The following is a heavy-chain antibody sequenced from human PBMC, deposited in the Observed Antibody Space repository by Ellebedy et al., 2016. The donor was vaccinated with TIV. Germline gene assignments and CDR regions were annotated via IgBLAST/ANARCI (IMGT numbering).Heavy chain of an antibody. Sequence: PGGSLRLSCAASGFTFSSYGMHWVRQAPGKGLEWVAVIWYDGSNKYYADSVKGRFTISRDNSKNTLYLQMNSLRAEDTAVYYCARDEGDSSPLLDYWGQGTLVTVSS. V-gene: IGHV3-33*01. CDR3: ARDEGDSSPLLDY. CDR1: GFTFSSYG. J-gene: IGHJ4*02. D-gene: IGHD3-22*01. CDR2: IWYDGSNK.